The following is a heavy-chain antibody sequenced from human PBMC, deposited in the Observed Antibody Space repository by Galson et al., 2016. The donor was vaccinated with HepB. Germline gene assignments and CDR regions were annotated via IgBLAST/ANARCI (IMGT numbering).Heavy chain of an antibody. J-gene: IGHJ6*02. CDR2: ISGSGGST. CDR3: AKVGGPEYTSERIHYYYYTMDV. V-gene: IGHV3-23*01. D-gene: IGHD6-6*01. CDR1: GFTFSSYA. Sequence: SLRLSCAASGFTFSSYAMTWVRQAPGKGLEWVSAISGSGGSTYYADSVKGRFTISRDNSKNTLYLQMNSLGAEDTAVYYCAKVGGPEYTSERIHYYYYTMDVWGQGTTVTVSS.